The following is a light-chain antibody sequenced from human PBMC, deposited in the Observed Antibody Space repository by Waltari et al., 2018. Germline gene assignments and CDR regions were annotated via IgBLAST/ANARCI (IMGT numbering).Light chain of an antibody. CDR3: QQYSSYSIS. CDR2: AAS. Sequence: DILMTQSPSTLSASVGDRVTITCRATHSVSEWLAWYQQKPGKGPKLLIYAASNLKSGVPSRFSGSGSRTEFTLTISCLQPDDFATYYCQQYSSYSISFGQGTRLEIK. CDR1: HSVSEW. V-gene: IGKV1-5*01. J-gene: IGKJ5*01.